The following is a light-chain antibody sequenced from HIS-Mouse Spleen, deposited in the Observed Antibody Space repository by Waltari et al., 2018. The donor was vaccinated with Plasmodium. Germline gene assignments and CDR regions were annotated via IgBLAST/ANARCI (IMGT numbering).Light chain of an antibody. Sequence: SYELTQPPSVSVSPGPPARITCSVDALPKKYASWYQQKSGQAPGLVIYEDSKRPSGIPERFSGSSSGTMATLTISGAQVEDEADYYCYSTDSSGNHRVFGGGAKLTVL. CDR1: ALPKKY. V-gene: IGLV3-10*01. J-gene: IGLJ3*02. CDR2: EDS. CDR3: YSTDSSGNHRV.